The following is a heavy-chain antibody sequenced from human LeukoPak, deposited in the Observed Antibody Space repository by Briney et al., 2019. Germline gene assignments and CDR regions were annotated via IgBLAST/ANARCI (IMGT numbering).Heavy chain of an antibody. D-gene: IGHD5-12*01. J-gene: IGHJ4*02. CDR1: GFTFSSYS. CDR3: ARDFTGYSDI. Sequence: GGSLRLSCAASGFTFSSYSMNWVRQAPGKGLVWVSRINPDGDITNYADSVRGRFTISRDNAKNTLYLQMNSLRAEDTAVYYCARDFTGYSDIWGQGTLVTVSS. CDR2: INPDGDIT. V-gene: IGHV3-74*01.